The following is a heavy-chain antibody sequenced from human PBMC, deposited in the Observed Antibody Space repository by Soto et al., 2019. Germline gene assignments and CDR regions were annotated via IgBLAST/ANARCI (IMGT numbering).Heavy chain of an antibody. CDR3: SRRSSGWYFDY. CDR1: GFTFSSYA. CDR2: ISGSGDST. V-gene: IGHV3-23*01. D-gene: IGHD6-19*01. J-gene: IGHJ4*02. Sequence: EVQLLKSGGGLVQPGGSLRLSCAASGFTFSSYAVSWVRQAPGKGLEWVSVISGSGDSTYYADSVKGRFTISRDNSKNSLYLQMNSLRAEDTAVYYCSRRSSGWYFDYWGQGTLVTVSS.